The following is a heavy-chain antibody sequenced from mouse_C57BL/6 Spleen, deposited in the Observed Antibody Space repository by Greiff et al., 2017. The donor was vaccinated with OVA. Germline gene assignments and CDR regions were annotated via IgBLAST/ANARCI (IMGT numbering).Heavy chain of an antibody. Sequence: VQLQQPGAELVRPGSSVKLSCKASGYTFTSYWMHWVKQRPIQGLEWIGNIDPSDSETHYNQKFKDKATLTVDKSSSTAYMQLSSLTSEDSAVYYWARGDSSGYMGFAYWGQGTLVTVSA. CDR3: ARGDSSGYMGFAY. CDR2: IDPSDSET. J-gene: IGHJ3*01. V-gene: IGHV1-52*01. CDR1: GYTFTSYW. D-gene: IGHD3-2*02.